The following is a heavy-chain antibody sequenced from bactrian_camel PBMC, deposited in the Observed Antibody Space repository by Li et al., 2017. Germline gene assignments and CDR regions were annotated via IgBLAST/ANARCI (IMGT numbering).Heavy chain of an antibody. J-gene: IGHJ6*01. D-gene: IGHD2*01. CDR2: IDNGAGSDT. Sequence: VQLVESGGGLVQPGGSLRLSCEASGFTFSSSWMDWVRQAPGKGLEWVSSIDNGAGSDTDYADSVKGRFTISKDNAKNTLYLQMNSLKPEDTAVYYCATERWFSTWGQGTQVTVS. CDR3: ATERWFST. CDR1: GFTFSSSW. V-gene: IGHV3S6*01.